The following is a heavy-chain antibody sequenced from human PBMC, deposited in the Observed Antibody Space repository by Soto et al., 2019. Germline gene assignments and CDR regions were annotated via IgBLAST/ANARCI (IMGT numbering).Heavy chain of an antibody. Sequence: SETLSLTCTVSGGSISSYYWSWIRQPPGKGLEWIGYIYYSGSTNYNPSLKSRVTISVDTSKNQFSLKLSSVTAADTAVYYCARHPGYCSSTRCYPRTLYCMDVWGQGTTVTVSS. CDR3: ARHPGYCSSTRCYPRTLYCMDV. CDR1: GGSISSYY. D-gene: IGHD2-2*01. V-gene: IGHV4-59*08. J-gene: IGHJ6*02. CDR2: IYYSGST.